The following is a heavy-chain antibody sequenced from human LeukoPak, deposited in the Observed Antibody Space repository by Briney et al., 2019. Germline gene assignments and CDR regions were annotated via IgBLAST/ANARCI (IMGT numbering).Heavy chain of an antibody. J-gene: IGHJ4*02. D-gene: IGHD3-22*01. CDR3: ARDPRGSYCYDSSGYYPADY. CDR2: ISAYNGNT. V-gene: IGHV1-18*01. CDR1: GYTFFNYA. Sequence: GASVKVSRKASGYTFFNYAIHWVRQAPGQGLEWMGWISAYNGNTNYAQKLQGRVTMTTDTSTSTAYMELRSLRSDDTAVYYCARDPRGSYCYDSSGYYPADYWGQGTLVTVSS.